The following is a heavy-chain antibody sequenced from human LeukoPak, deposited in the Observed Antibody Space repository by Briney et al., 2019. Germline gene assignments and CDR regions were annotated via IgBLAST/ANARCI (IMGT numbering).Heavy chain of an antibody. J-gene: IGHJ4*02. CDR2: IYPGDSDT. CDR3: ARSLTANTYCGGDCSFDS. CDR1: GYNFATYW. D-gene: IGHD2-21*02. V-gene: IGHV5-51*01. Sequence: GESLKISCTGSGYNFATYWITWVRQMPGKGLEWVGIIYPGDSDTKYSPPFPGQVTISADKSIDTAFLQWSSLRPADTAMYFRARSLTANTYCGGDCSFDSWGQGSQVTVSS.